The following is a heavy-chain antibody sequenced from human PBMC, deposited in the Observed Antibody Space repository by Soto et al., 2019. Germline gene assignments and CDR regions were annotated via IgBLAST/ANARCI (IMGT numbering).Heavy chain of an antibody. J-gene: IGHJ4*02. CDR1: GFTLSSYA. D-gene: IGHD3-10*01. CDR3: ARTGTVGVGELSGSFDY. V-gene: IGHV3-30-3*01. Sequence: QVQLVESGGGVVQPGRSLRLSCAASGFTLSSYAMHWVRQAPGKGLEWVAVMSYDGSNKYYADSVKGRFTISRDNSKNTLYLQMNSLRAEDTAVYYCARTGTVGVGELSGSFDYWGQGTLVTVSS. CDR2: MSYDGSNK.